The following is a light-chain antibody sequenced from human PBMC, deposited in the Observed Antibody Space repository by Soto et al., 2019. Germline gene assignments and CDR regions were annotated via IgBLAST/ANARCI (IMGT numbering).Light chain of an antibody. J-gene: IGLJ1*01. CDR1: SSDVGSYNL. V-gene: IGLV2-23*01. Sequence: QSVLTQPASVPVSPGQSITISCTGTSSDVGSYNLVSWYQQHPGKAPKLMIYEGTKRPSGVSDRFSGSRSGNTASLTISGLQAEDEADYYCCSYASSSTYVFGSGTKVTVL. CDR3: CSYASSSTYV. CDR2: EGT.